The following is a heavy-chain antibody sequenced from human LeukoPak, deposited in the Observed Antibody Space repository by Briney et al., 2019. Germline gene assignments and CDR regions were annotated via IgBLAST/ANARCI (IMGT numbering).Heavy chain of an antibody. CDR2: ITSNSRYI. V-gene: IGHV3-21*01. Sequence: SGGSLRLSCAASGFTFSTYSMNWVRQAPGKGLEWVSSITSNSRYIYYADSVRGRFTISRDNAKNSLYLQMNSLRAEDTAVYYCAKDSYSKGDYWGQGVLVTVSS. CDR1: GFTFSTYS. CDR3: AKDSYSKGDY. D-gene: IGHD5-18*01. J-gene: IGHJ4*02.